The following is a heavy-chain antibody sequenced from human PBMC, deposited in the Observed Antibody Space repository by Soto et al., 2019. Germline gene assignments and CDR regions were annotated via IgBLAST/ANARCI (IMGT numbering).Heavy chain of an antibody. Sequence: GESLKISCAASGFTFSDYYMSWIRQAPGKGLEWVSYISSSGSTINYADSVKGRFTISRDNAKKSLYLQMNSLRAEDTAVYYCARSSGNYCSGGSCYQIDYWGQGTLVTVSS. CDR3: ARSSGNYCSGGSCYQIDY. CDR2: ISSSGSTI. J-gene: IGHJ4*02. CDR1: GFTFSDYY. V-gene: IGHV3-11*01. D-gene: IGHD2-15*01.